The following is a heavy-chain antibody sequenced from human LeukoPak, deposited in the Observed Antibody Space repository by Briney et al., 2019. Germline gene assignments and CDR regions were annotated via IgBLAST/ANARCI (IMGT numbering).Heavy chain of an antibody. Sequence: GGSLRLSCAASGFTFSSYAMHWVRQAPGQGLEWMGIINPSGGSTSYAQKFQGRVTMTRDTSTSTVYMELSSLRSEDTAVYYCARGRQIDYWGQGTLVTVSS. J-gene: IGHJ4*02. CDR1: GFTFSSYA. CDR2: INPSGGST. CDR3: ARGRQIDY. V-gene: IGHV1-46*01.